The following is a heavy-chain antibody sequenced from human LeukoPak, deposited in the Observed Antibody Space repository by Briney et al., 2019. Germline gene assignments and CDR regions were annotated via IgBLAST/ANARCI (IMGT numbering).Heavy chain of an antibody. V-gene: IGHV3-11*01. CDR1: GFTFSYYY. Sequence: GSLRLSCAASGFTFSYYYMSWVRQAPGKGLEWVSYVSKSGATIYYADSVKGRFTFSRDNGKNSLYLQMNSLRADDTAVYYCAREGHTYGSDYWGQGTLVTVSS. J-gene: IGHJ4*02. D-gene: IGHD3-10*01. CDR3: AREGHTYGSDY. CDR2: VSKSGATI.